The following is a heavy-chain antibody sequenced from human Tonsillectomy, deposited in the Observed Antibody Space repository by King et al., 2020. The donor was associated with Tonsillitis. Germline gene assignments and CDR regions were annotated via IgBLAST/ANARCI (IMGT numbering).Heavy chain of an antibody. D-gene: IGHD3-22*01. V-gene: IGHV4-38-2*02. CDR1: GYFISSGFY. Sequence: QLQESGPGLVKPSETLSLTCGVSGYFISSGFYWGWIRQPPGKGLEWIGSIYHSGSTYYNPSLKSRVTISVDTSKNQFSLKLNSVTAADTAVYYCVRDPNYFDRSCYYLPFDSWGQGNLVTVSS. J-gene: IGHJ4*02. CDR2: IYHSGST. CDR3: VRDPNYFDRSCYYLPFDS.